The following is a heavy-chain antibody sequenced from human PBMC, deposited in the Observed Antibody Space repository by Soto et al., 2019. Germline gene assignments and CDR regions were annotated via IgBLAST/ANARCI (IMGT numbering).Heavy chain of an antibody. CDR3: ARDLYDDFWSGYPYGMDG. J-gene: IGHJ6*02. V-gene: IGHV3-21*01. CDR1: GFTFSSYS. CDR2: ISSSSSYI. D-gene: IGHD3-3*01. Sequence: GGSLRLSCAASGFTFSSYSMNWVRQAPGKGLEWVSSISSSSSYIYYADSVKGRFTISRDNAKNSLYLQMNSLRAEDTAVYYCARDLYDDFWSGYPYGMDGWGQGTMVTVSS.